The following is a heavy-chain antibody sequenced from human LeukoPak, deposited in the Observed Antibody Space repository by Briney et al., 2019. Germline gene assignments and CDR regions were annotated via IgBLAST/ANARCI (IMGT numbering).Heavy chain of an antibody. D-gene: IGHD4-23*01. CDR2: IYSGGST. V-gene: IGHV3-53*05. CDR3: AKAAHYGGNSAFDI. J-gene: IGHJ3*02. CDR1: GFTVSSNY. Sequence: GGSLRLSCAASGFTVSSNYMSWVRQAPGKGLEWVSVIYSGGSTYYADSVKGRFTISRDNSKNTLYLQMNSLRAEDTAVYYCAKAAHYGGNSAFDIWGQGTMVTVSS.